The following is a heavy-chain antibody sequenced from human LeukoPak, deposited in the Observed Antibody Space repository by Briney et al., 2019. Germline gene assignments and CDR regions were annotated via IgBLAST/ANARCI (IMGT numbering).Heavy chain of an antibody. D-gene: IGHD1-26*01. V-gene: IGHV3-7*01. Sequence: GGSLRLSCAASGFTFSNYWMSWVRQAPGKGLEWVANIKQDGSERYYVDSVKGRFTISRDNAKNSLYLQMNSLGAEDTAVYYCARYGGSYYFDNWGQGTLVTVSS. CDR1: GFTFSNYW. CDR2: IKQDGSER. J-gene: IGHJ4*02. CDR3: ARYGGSYYFDN.